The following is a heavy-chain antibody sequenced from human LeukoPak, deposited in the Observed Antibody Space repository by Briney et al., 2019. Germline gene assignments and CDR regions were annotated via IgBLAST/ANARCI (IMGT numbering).Heavy chain of an antibody. V-gene: IGHV3-23*01. D-gene: IGHD2-15*01. CDR3: ARPRLEYCSGGSCFDAFDI. CDR2: ISGSGSST. Sequence: RWVRKPPGEGLEWVSAISGSGSSTYYADSVKGRFTISRDNSKNTLLLQMNSLTAEDTAIYSCARPRLEYCSGGSCFDAFDIWGQGTMVTVSS. J-gene: IGHJ3*02.